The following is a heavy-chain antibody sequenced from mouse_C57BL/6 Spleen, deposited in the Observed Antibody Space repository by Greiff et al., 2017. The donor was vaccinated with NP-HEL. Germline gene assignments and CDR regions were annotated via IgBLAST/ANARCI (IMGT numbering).Heavy chain of an antibody. V-gene: IGHV5-16*01. CDR1: GFTFSDYY. Sequence: EVQLVESEGGLVQPGRSMTLSCTASGFTFSDYYMAWVRQVPEKGLEWVANINYDGSSTYYLDSLKSRFIISRDNAKNILYLQMSSLKSEDTATYYCAREGSLGAMDYWGQGTSVTVSS. D-gene: IGHD4-1*01. J-gene: IGHJ4*01. CDR2: INYDGSST. CDR3: AREGSLGAMDY.